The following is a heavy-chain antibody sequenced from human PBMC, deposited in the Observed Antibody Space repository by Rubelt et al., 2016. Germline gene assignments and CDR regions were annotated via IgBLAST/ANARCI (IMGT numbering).Heavy chain of an antibody. Sequence: QVQLVQSGAEVKKPGASVKVSCKASGYTFTSYDINWVRQATGPGLEWMGWMNPKRGNTGYAQKFQGRVTMTRKTSISTAYMELSSLRSEDTAVYYCARGRAVKLADSGGNDYWGQGTLVTVSS. CDR1: GYTFTSYD. CDR2: MNPKRGNT. CDR3: ARGRAVKLADSGGNDY. J-gene: IGHJ4*02. V-gene: IGHV1-8*01. D-gene: IGHD4-23*01.